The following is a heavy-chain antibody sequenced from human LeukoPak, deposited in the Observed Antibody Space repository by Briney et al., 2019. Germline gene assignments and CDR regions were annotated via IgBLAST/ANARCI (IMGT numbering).Heavy chain of an antibody. D-gene: IGHD6-19*01. CDR1: GYTFTSYD. CDR3: ARGVSSGWPRSYYYYYMDV. CDR2: MNPNSGNT. J-gene: IGHJ6*03. V-gene: IGHV1-8*01. Sequence: GASVKVSCKASGYTFTSYDINWVRQATGQGLEWMGWMNPNSGNTGYAQKLQGRVTMTRNTAMSTAYMELSSLRSEDTAVYYCARGVSSGWPRSYYYYYMDVWGKGTTVTISS.